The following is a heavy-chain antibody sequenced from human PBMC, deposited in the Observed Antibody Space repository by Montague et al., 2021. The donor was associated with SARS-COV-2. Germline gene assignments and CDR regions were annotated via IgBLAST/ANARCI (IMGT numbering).Heavy chain of an antibody. V-gene: IGHV3-23*01. CDR1: GFTFGDYA. D-gene: IGHD3-22*01. J-gene: IGHJ4*02. CDR3: AKGGERITMIVVVITLADFDY. CDR2: ISGSGGST. Sequence: SLSLSCAASGFTFGDYAMSWVRQAPGKGLEWVSAISGSGGSTYYADSVKGRFTISRDNSKNTLYLQMNSLRAEDTAVYYCAKGGERITMIVVVITLADFDYWGQGTLVTVSS.